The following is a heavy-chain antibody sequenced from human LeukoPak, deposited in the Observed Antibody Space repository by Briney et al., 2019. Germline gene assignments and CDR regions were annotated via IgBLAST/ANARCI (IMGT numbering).Heavy chain of an antibody. CDR3: AKGIQVWPRGIDY. D-gene: IGHD5-18*01. V-gene: IGHV3-23*01. Sequence: GGSLRLSCAASGFTFSSYGMSLVRQAPGKGLEWVSAISGSGGSTYYADSVKGRFTISRDNSKNTLYLQMNSLRAEDTAVYYCAKGIQVWPRGIDYWGQGTLVTVSS. CDR1: GFTFSSYG. J-gene: IGHJ4*02. CDR2: ISGSGGST.